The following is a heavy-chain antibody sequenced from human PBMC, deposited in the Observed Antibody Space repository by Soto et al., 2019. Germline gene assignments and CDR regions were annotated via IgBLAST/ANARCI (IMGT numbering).Heavy chain of an antibody. V-gene: IGHV3-11*01. J-gene: IGHJ3*02. Sequence: GGSLRLSCAASGFTFSDYYMSWIRQAPGKGLEWVSYISSSGSTIYYADSVKGRFTISRDNAKNPLYLQMNSLRAEDTAVYYCARDRGGAYGPNMYDAFDIWGQGTMVTVSS. CDR2: ISSSGSTI. CDR1: GFTFSDYY. CDR3: ARDRGGAYGPNMYDAFDI. D-gene: IGHD2-15*01.